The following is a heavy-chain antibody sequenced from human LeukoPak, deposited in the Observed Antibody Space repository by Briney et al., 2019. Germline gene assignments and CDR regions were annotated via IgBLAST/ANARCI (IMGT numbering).Heavy chain of an antibody. J-gene: IGHJ6*03. CDR2: IYSSGST. V-gene: IGHV4-4*07. CDR1: GGSISSYY. D-gene: IGHD3-3*01. Sequence: SETLSLTCTVSGGSISSYYWTWMRQPAGKELEWIGRIYSSGSTNYNPSLQSRVTMSVDTSKNQFYLKLSSVTAADTAVYFYARMPPRSYEPDGYMDVWGKGTTVTVSS. CDR3: ARMPPRSYEPDGYMDV.